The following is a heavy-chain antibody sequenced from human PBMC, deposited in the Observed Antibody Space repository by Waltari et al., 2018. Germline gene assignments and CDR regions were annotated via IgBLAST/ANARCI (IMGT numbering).Heavy chain of an antibody. CDR1: GGSISSHY. J-gene: IGHJ4*02. D-gene: IGHD6-13*01. CDR2: IYYSGST. Sequence: QVQLQESGPGLVKPSETLSLTCTVPGGSISSHYWSWIRQPPGKGLEWIGYIYYSGSTNYNPSLKSRVTISVDTSKNQFSLKLSSVTAADTAVYYCARGGLVIAVDYWGQGTLVTVSS. CDR3: ARGGLVIAVDY. V-gene: IGHV4-59*11.